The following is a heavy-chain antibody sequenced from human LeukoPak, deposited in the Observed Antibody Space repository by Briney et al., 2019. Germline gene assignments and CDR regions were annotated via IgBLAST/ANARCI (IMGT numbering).Heavy chain of an antibody. V-gene: IGHV3-48*01. CDR3: ARGLHAFDI. CDR1: GFTFSSYS. Sequence: GLALRLSCAASGFTFSSYSMNWVHQAPGKGLEWVSYISSSSSTIYYADSVRGRFTISRDNAKNSLYLQMNSLRAEDTAVYYCARGLHAFDIWGQGTMVTVSS. CDR2: ISSSSSTI. J-gene: IGHJ3*02.